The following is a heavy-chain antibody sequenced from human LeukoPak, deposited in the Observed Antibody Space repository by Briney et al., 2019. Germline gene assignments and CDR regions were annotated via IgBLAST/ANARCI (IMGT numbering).Heavy chain of an antibody. CDR3: ARVGYCSTTSCYWRAFDY. CDR2: ISSSSSYT. D-gene: IGHD2-2*01. J-gene: IGHJ4*02. CDR1: GFTFSSYA. V-gene: IGHV3-21*01. Sequence: GGSLRLSCAASGFTFSSYAMSWVRQAPGKGLEWVSSISSSSSYTYYADSVKGRFTISRDNTKNSLYLQMNSLRAEDTAVYYCARVGYCSTTSCYWRAFDYWGQGTLVTVSS.